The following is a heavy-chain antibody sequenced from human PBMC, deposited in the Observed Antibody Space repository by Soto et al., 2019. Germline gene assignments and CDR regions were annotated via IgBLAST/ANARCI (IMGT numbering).Heavy chain of an antibody. CDR1: GYTFTSYG. V-gene: IGHV1-18*04. CDR3: AREITNTQKVYGDLWWFDP. D-gene: IGHD4-17*01. Sequence: ASVKVSCKASGYTFTSYGISWVRQAPGQGLEWMGWISVYNGNTNYAQKLQGRVTMTTDTSTSTAYMELRSLRSDDTAVYYCAREITNTQKVYGDLWWFDPWGQGTLVTVSS. J-gene: IGHJ5*02. CDR2: ISVYNGNT.